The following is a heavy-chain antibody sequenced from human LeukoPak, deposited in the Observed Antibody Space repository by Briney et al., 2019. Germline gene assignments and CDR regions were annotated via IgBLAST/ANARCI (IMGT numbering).Heavy chain of an antibody. CDR3: ATIRSTSGNFYFDY. CDR1: GYTLTELS. D-gene: IGHD2-2*01. Sequence: ASVKVSCKVSGYTLTELSMHWVRQAPGKGLEWMGGFDPEDGETIYAQKFQGRVTMTEDTSTDTAYMELSSLRSEDRAVYYCATIRSTSGNFYFDYWGQGTLVTVSS. V-gene: IGHV1-24*01. CDR2: FDPEDGET. J-gene: IGHJ4*02.